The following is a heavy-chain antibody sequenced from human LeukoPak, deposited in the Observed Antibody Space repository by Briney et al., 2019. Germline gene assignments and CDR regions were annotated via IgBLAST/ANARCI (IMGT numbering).Heavy chain of an antibody. Sequence: GGSLRLSCAASGFTFRSYSMNWVRQAPGKGLKWVSSISSSSSYIYYADSVKGRFTISRDDAKNSLYLQMNSLRAEDTAVYYCARGGPTAMDYWGQGTLVTVSS. J-gene: IGHJ4*02. V-gene: IGHV3-21*01. CDR3: ARGGPTAMDY. CDR2: ISSSSSYI. D-gene: IGHD5-18*01. CDR1: GFTFRSYS.